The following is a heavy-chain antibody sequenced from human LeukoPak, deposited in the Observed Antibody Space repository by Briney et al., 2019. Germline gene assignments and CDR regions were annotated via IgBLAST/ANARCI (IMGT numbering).Heavy chain of an antibody. CDR1: GFTFSNYA. Sequence: GGSLRLSCAASGFTFSNYAMNWVRQAPGKGLEWVSGVSGSGAAAYYADSVKGRFTISRDNSKNTLYLQMSSLRADDMAIYYCAKDHHETHYGYLQQWGQGTLVTVSS. CDR2: VSGSGAAA. V-gene: IGHV3-23*01. D-gene: IGHD4-17*01. CDR3: AKDHHETHYGYLQQ. J-gene: IGHJ1*01.